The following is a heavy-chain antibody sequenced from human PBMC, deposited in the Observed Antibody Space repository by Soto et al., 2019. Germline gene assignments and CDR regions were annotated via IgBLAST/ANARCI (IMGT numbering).Heavy chain of an antibody. V-gene: IGHV2-5*02. CDR1: GFSLNTGDVG. Sequence: QITLNESGPTLVRPTQTLTLTCTFSGFSLNTGDVGVGWIRQPPGEALEWLALINWDDDKRYSPSLSSSLTITKDTSKNQVDLTLANMDPVDTATYYCVRGLYSKTSFDYWGQGTLVTVSS. CDR2: INWDDDK. J-gene: IGHJ4*02. CDR3: VRGLYSKTSFDY. D-gene: IGHD6-13*01.